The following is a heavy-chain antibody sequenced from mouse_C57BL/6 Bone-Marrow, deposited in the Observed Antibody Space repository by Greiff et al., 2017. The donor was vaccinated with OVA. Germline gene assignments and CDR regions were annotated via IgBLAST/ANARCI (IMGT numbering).Heavy chain of an antibody. CDR2: IDPENGDT. V-gene: IGHV14-4*01. D-gene: IGHD1-1*02. J-gene: IGHJ4*01. CDR1: GFNIKDDY. CDR3: TPLWSYAMDY. Sequence: VHVKQSGAELVRPGASVKLSCTASGFNIKDDYMHWVKQRPEQGLEWIGWIDPENGDTEYASKFQGKATITADTSSNTAYLQLSSLTSEDTAVYYCTPLWSYAMDYWGQGTSVTVSS.